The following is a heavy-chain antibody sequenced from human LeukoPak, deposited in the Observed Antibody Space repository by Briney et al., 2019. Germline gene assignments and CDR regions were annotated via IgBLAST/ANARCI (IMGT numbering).Heavy chain of an antibody. CDR3: ARDRMAITVASHSDY. V-gene: IGHV1-18*01. J-gene: IGHJ4*02. CDR2: ISAYNGNT. D-gene: IGHD6-19*01. Sequence: GSSVKVSCKASGGTFSSYAISWVRQAPGQGLEWMGWISAYNGNTNYAQKLQGRVTMTTDTSTSTAYMELRSLRSDDTAVYYCARDRMAITVASHSDYWGQGTLVTVSS. CDR1: GGTFSSYA.